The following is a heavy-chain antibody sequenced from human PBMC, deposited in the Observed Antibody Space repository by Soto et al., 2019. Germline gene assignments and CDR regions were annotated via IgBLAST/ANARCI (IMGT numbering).Heavy chain of an antibody. CDR1: GFTFSRYA. J-gene: IGHJ4*02. D-gene: IGHD3-10*01. V-gene: IGHV3-30*04. Sequence: QVQVVESGGGVVQPGRSLRLSCAASGFTFSRYAIHWVRQAPGKGLEWVAVISKDGSNKYYVDSVKGRFTISRDNSRNTLYLQMNSLRDEEAAVYYCARSRSGAVADSFDFWGQGTLVTVSS. CDR3: ARSRSGAVADSFDF. CDR2: ISKDGSNK.